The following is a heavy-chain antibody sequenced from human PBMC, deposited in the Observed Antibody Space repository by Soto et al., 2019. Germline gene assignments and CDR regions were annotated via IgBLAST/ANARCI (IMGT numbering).Heavy chain of an antibody. V-gene: IGHV1-69*13. CDR1: GGTFSSYT. D-gene: IGHD1-26*01. J-gene: IGHJ3*02. CDR3: AGSIMGARSAFDI. CDR2: IIPIFGTA. Sequence: SVKVSCKASGGTFSSYTISWVRQAPGQGLEWMGGIIPIFGTANYAQKFQGRVTITADESTSTAYMELSSLRSEDTAVYYCAGSIMGARSAFDIWGQGTMVTVSS.